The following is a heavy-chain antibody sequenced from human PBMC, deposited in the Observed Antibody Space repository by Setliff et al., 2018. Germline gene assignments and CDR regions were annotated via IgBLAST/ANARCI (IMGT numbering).Heavy chain of an antibody. Sequence: LRLSCAVSGFSFSDKWMTWVRQTPGKGLQWVANINPDGTEKRYVDSVKGRFTISRDNAENLLFLQMNSLRAEDTALFYCATDLNWENYWGQGALVTVSS. D-gene: IGHD1-1*01. CDR1: GFSFSDKW. CDR3: ATDLNWENY. V-gene: IGHV3-7*01. J-gene: IGHJ4*02. CDR2: INPDGTEK.